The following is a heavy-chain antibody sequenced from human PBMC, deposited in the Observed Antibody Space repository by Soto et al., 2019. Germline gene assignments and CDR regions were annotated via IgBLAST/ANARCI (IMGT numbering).Heavy chain of an antibody. J-gene: IGHJ6*02. CDR3: ARASSFSGGFVRFNYGMDV. CDR1: RDSVSSNSAT. CDR2: TYYRSKWYN. V-gene: IGHV6-1*01. Sequence: SHTLSLICAVSRDSVSSNSATWNWIRQFPSRDLEWLGRTYYRSKWYNDYAVSVKSRISINPDTSKNQFSLQLNSVTPEDTAVYYCARASSFSGGFVRFNYGMDVCSRGT. D-gene: IGHD3-3*02.